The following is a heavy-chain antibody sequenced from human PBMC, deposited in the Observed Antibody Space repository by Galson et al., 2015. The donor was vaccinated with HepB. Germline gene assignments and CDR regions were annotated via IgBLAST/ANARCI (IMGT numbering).Heavy chain of an antibody. V-gene: IGHV1-46*03. CDR3: ARPELLSYGIDV. J-gene: IGHJ6*02. CDR2: INPSGGTT. D-gene: IGHD1-14*01. Sequence: SVKVSCKASGYTFTNYYMHWVRQAPGQGLEWMGIINPSGGTTTYAQEFRGRFTMTRDTSTSTVYMELSSLRSEDTAVYYCARPELLSYGIDVWGQGTTVTVSS. CDR1: GYTFTNYY.